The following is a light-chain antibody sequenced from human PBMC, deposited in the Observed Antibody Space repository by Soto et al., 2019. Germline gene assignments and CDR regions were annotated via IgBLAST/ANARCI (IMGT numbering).Light chain of an antibody. J-gene: IGKJ1*01. V-gene: IGKV1-39*01. CDR3: QQSYSTPQT. CDR1: QSISSF. CDR2: AAS. Sequence: QKAPAPGPLSAAGRDRVTRTCRGSQSISSFLNWYQQKPGKAPKLLIYAASTLQSGVPSRFSGSGSGTDFTLTISSLQPEDFATYYCQQSYSTPQTFGQGTKVDIK.